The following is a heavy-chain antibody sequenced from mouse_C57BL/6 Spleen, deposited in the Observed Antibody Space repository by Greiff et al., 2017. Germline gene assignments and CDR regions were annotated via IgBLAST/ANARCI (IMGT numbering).Heavy chain of an antibody. D-gene: IGHD4-1*01. CDR2: IGPNSGGT. Sequence: QVQLQQPGAELVKPGASVKLSCKASGYTFTSYWMHWVKQRPGRGLEWIGRIGPNSGGTKYNEKFKSKATLTVDTPSSTAYMQLSSLASEDSAVYYWARAWGYFECWGQGTTLTVSS. CDR1: GYTFTSYW. CDR3: ARAWGYFEC. J-gene: IGHJ2*01. V-gene: IGHV1-72*01.